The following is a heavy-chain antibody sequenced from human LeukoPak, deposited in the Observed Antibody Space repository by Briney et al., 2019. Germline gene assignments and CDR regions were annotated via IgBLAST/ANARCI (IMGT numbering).Heavy chain of an antibody. V-gene: IGHV3-21*01. J-gene: IGHJ4*02. CDR1: GFIFSSYN. Sequence: GGSLRLSRAASGFIFSSYNMNSVCQAPGKGLWWGSFISSSSNYIYYADSVKGRFTISRDNAKNSLYLQMNSLRAEDTAVYYCARAPGYRSFLDYWGQGTLVTVSS. D-gene: IGHD6-13*01. CDR3: ARAPGYRSFLDY. CDR2: ISSSSNYI.